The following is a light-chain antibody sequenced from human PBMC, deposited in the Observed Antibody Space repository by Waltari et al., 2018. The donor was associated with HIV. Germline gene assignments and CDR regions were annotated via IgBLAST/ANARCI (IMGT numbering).Light chain of an antibody. V-gene: IGLV1-47*01. J-gene: IGLJ2*01. Sequence: QSVLTQPPSASGTPGQRVTLSCSGRSANIGRNYVYWYQQLPGTAPKLLIYRNTQRPSGVPDRFSGSKSGTSAALAISGLRSEDEADYYCAAWDDSLSGVVFGGGTKLTVL. CDR1: SANIGRNY. CDR2: RNT. CDR3: AAWDDSLSGVV.